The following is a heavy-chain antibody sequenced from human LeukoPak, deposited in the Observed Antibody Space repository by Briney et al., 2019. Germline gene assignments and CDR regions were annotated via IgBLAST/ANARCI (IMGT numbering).Heavy chain of an antibody. Sequence: PSETLSLTCTVSGGSISSSSYYWGWIRQPPGKGLEWIGSIYYSGSTYYNPSLKSRVTISVDTSKNQFSPKLSSVTAADTAVYYCVIGLVGATLGRYFQHWGQGTLVTVSS. V-gene: IGHV4-39*01. CDR1: GGSISSSSYY. J-gene: IGHJ1*01. CDR3: VIGLVGATLGRYFQH. CDR2: IYYSGST. D-gene: IGHD1-26*01.